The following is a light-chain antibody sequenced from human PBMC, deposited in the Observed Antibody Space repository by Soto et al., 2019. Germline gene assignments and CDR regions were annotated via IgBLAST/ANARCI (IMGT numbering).Light chain of an antibody. V-gene: IGKV3-20*01. CDR1: QSVSSN. Sequence: EIEMTQSPATLSVSPGERATLSCRASQSVSSNLAWYQQKPGQAPGLLIYGASSRATGIPDRFSGSGSGTDFTLTISRLEPEDFAVYYCQQYVSSPLTFGGGTKVDIK. CDR3: QQYVSSPLT. CDR2: GAS. J-gene: IGKJ4*01.